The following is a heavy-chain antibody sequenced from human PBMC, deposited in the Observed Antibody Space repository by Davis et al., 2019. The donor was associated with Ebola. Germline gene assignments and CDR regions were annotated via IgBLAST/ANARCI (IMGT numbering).Heavy chain of an antibody. Sequence: GGSLRLSCAASGFTFSSYAMSWVRQAPGKGLEWVSAISGSGGSTYYADSVKGRFTISRDNSKNTLYLQMNSLRAEDTAVYYCARDRYYGGSGYDIDYWGPGTLVTVSS. J-gene: IGHJ4*02. CDR1: GFTFSSYA. CDR2: ISGSGGST. D-gene: IGHD3-22*01. CDR3: ARDRYYGGSGYDIDY. V-gene: IGHV3-23*01.